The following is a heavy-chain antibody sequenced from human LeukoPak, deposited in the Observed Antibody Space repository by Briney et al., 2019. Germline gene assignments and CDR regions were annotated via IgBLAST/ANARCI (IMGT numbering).Heavy chain of an antibody. V-gene: IGHV3-21*01. D-gene: IGHD5-18*01. CDR3: ARDRTRYSYGEVKDAFDI. CDR1: GFTFSSYS. Sequence: GGSLRLSCAASGFTFSSYSMNWVRQAPGKGLEWVSSISSSSSYIYYADSVKGRFTISRDNAKNSLYLQMNSLRAEDTAVYYCARDRTRYSYGEVKDAFDIWGQGTMVTVSS. J-gene: IGHJ3*02. CDR2: ISSSSSYI.